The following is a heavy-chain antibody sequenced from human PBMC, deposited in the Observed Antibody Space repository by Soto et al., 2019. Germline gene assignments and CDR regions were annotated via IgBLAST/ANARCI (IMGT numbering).Heavy chain of an antibody. CDR2: MSYDGSKK. CDR3: AKGGFCNGGTCHSGVWKY. J-gene: IGHJ4*02. V-gene: IGHV3-30*18. CDR1: GVTVSSYG. Sequence: QVQLVESGGGVVQPGRSLRLSCAASGVTVSSYGMQWVRQAPGKGLEWVAVMSYDGSKKYNADSVKGRFTITRDTSKNTLFLEMHSLSPEHTAVYYCAKGGFCNGGTCHSGVWKYWGQGTLVTVSS. D-gene: IGHD2-15*01.